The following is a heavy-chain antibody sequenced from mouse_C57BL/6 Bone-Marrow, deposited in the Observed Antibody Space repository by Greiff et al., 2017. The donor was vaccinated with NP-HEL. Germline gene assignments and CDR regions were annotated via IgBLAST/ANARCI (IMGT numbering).Heavy chain of an antibody. CDR3: ASRGYYWYFDV. Sequence: QVQLQQSGAELARPGASVKLSCKASGYTFTSYGISWVKQRTGQGLEWIGEIYPRSGNTYYNEKFKGKATLTADKSSSTAYMGLRSLTSEDSAVYVCASRGYYWYFDVWGTGTTVTVSS. CDR1: GYTFTSYG. CDR2: IYPRSGNT. J-gene: IGHJ1*03. D-gene: IGHD2-2*01. V-gene: IGHV1-81*01.